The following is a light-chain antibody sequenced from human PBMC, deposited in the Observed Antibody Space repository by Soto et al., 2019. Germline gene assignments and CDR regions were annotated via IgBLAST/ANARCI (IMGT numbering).Light chain of an antibody. CDR2: WAS. CDR3: QQYYSTPQT. Sequence: DIVMTQSPDSLAVSLGERATINCKSSQSVLYNSNDKNYLAWYQQKPGQPPKLRIYWASTRESGVPDRFSGSGSGTDFTLTISSLQAEDVAVYYCQQYYSTPQTFGQGTKLEIK. CDR1: QSVLYNSNDKNY. J-gene: IGKJ2*01. V-gene: IGKV4-1*01.